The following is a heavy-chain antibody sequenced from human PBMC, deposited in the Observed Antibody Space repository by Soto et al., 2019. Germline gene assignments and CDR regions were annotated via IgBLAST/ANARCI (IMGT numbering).Heavy chain of an antibody. CDR2: IYYSGST. CDR1: GGSISSYY. V-gene: IGHV4-59*01. D-gene: IGHD6-19*01. Sequence: QVQLQESGPGLVKPSETLSLTCTVSGGSISSYYWSWIRQPPGKGLEWIGYIYYSGSTNYNPSLKGRVTLSVDTSKNQFSLKLSSVTAADTAVYYCARDGAVAGTYYYYGMDVCGQVTTVTVSS. J-gene: IGHJ6*02. CDR3: ARDGAVAGTYYYYGMDV.